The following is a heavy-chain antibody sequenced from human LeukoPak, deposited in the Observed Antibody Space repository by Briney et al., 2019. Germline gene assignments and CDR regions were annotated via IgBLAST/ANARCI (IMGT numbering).Heavy chain of an antibody. CDR1: GFTFSSYA. V-gene: IGHV3-23*01. J-gene: IGHJ4*02. CDR2: ISDSGGRT. CDR3: AKSYSSSWPTYYFDY. Sequence: GGSLRLSCAASGFTFSSYAMSWVRQAPGKGLEWVSGISDSGGRTYYADSVKGRFTISRDNSKNTLYLQMNSLRAEDPAVYYCAKSYSSSWPTYYFDYWGQGTLVTVSS. D-gene: IGHD6-13*01.